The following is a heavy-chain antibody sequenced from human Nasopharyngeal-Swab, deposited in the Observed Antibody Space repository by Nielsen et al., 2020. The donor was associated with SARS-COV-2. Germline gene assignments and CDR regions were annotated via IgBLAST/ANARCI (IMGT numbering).Heavy chain of an antibody. CDR1: GFTFSSYG. Sequence: GESLKISCAASGFTFSSYGMHWVRQAPGKGLEWVAVIWYDGSNKYYADSVKGRFTISRDNSKNTLYLQMNSLRAEDTAVYYCAREFWEAYYDILTGYYMDYYYYMDVWGKGTTVTVSS. D-gene: IGHD3-9*01. J-gene: IGHJ6*03. CDR2: IWYDGSNK. CDR3: AREFWEAYYDILTGYYMDYYYYMDV. V-gene: IGHV3-33*01.